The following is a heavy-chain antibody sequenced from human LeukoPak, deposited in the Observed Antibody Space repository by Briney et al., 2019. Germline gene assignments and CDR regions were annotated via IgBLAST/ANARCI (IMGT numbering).Heavy chain of an antibody. D-gene: IGHD6-19*01. CDR2: ISGSGGNT. V-gene: IGHV3-23*01. Sequence: GGSLRLSCAASGFTFSSYAMTWVRQAPGKGLEWVSTISGSGGNTYFADSVKGRFTISRDNSKNTLYLRMNSLRAEDTAVYYCAKKSSGWYGDYFDYWGQGTLVTVSS. CDR3: AKKSSGWYGDYFDY. J-gene: IGHJ4*02. CDR1: GFTFSSYA.